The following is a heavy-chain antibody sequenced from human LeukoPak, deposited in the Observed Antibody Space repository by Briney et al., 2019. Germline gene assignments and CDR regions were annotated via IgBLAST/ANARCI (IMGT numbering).Heavy chain of an antibody. Sequence: GGSLRLSCAASGFTFSGSAMHWVRQASGKGLEWVGRIRSKVNGYATVYAASVRGRFTISRDDSKNTAYLQMNSLKTEDTAMYYCTREGSGWYTDFWGQGTLVTVSS. CDR3: TREGSGWYTDF. V-gene: IGHV3-73*01. CDR2: IRSKVNGYAT. J-gene: IGHJ4*02. CDR1: GFTFSGSA. D-gene: IGHD6-19*01.